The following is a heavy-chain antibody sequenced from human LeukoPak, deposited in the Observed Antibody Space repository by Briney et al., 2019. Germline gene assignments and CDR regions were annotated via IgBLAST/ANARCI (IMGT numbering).Heavy chain of an antibody. V-gene: IGHV1-2*04. CDR3: VRMGGYCSTTNCYNLYFYYMDV. D-gene: IGHD2-2*02. J-gene: IGHJ6*03. CDR1: GYTFTGYY. Sequence: ASVKVSCKASGYTFTGYYMHWVRQAPGQGLEWLGWSNPNSGGTNYAQKFQGWVTMTRDTSISTAYMELSSLRSEDTAVYYCVRMGGYCSTTNCYNLYFYYMDVWGKGTTVTVSS. CDR2: SNPNSGGT.